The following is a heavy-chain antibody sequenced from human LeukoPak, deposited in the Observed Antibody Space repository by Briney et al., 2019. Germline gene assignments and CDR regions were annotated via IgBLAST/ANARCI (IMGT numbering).Heavy chain of an antibody. CDR1: GDSFRSYY. Sequence: SETLSLTCTVSGDSFRSYYWSWIRQPPGKGLEGIGYIYYSGSTKYNPSLNSRVTISVDTSKNQFSLRLTSVTAADTAVYYCARGMVGATSWFDPWGQGTLVTVSS. CDR3: ARGMVGATSWFDP. D-gene: IGHD1-26*01. CDR2: IYYSGST. J-gene: IGHJ5*02. V-gene: IGHV4-59*01.